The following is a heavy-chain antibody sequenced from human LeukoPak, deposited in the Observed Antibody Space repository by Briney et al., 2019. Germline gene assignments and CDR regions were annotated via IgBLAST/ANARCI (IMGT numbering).Heavy chain of an antibody. Sequence: SETLSLTCAVYGGSFSGYYWSWIRQPPGKGLEWIGEINHSGSTNYNPSLKSRVTISVDTSKNQFSLKLSSVTAADTAVYYCARSRGWYDYWGQGTLVTVSS. CDR2: INHSGST. V-gene: IGHV4-34*01. D-gene: IGHD6-19*01. J-gene: IGHJ4*02. CDR3: ARSRGWYDY. CDR1: GGSFSGYY.